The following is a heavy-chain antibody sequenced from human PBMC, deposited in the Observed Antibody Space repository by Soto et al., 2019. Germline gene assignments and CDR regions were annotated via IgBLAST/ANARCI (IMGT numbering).Heavy chain of an antibody. CDR2: ISYDGSNK. CDR3: ARGSYAFPLDV. CDR1: GFTFSSYA. D-gene: IGHD3-16*01. J-gene: IGHJ6*02. Sequence: PGGSLRLSCAASGFTFSSYAMHWVRQAPGKGLEWVAVISYDGSNKYYADSVKGRFTISRDNSKNTLYLQMNSLRAEDTAVYYCARGSYAFPLDVWGQGTTVTVSS. V-gene: IGHV3-30-3*01.